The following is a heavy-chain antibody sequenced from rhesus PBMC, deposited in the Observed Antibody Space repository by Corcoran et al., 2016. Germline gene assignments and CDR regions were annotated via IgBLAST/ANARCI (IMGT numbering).Heavy chain of an antibody. CDR1: GGSLSGYS. CDR2: IDGNSAST. Sequence: QVTLQQWGEGLVKPSETLSLTCAVYGGSLSGYSWRWLRQPPGKGLEWIGNIDGNSASTNYNPSFKNRVTISKDTSKNQFSLKLSSVTAADTAVYYCARHRWNRFDVWGPGVLVTVSS. CDR3: ARHRWNRFDV. J-gene: IGHJ5-1*01. V-gene: IGHV4-73*01.